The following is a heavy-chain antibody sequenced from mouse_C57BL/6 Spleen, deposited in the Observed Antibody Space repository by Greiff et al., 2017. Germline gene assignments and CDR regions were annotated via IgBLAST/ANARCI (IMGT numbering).Heavy chain of an antibody. V-gene: IGHV1-39*01. D-gene: IGHD1-1*01. Sequence: EVQLVESGPELVKPGASVKISCKASGYSFTDYNMNWVKQSNGKSLEWIGVINPNSGTTSYNQKLKGKATLTVDQSSSTAYMQLNSLTSEDSAVYYCARDYYGSSHWYFGVWGTGTTVTVSS. CDR3: ARDYYGSSHWYFGV. J-gene: IGHJ1*03. CDR2: INPNSGTT. CDR1: GYSFTDYN.